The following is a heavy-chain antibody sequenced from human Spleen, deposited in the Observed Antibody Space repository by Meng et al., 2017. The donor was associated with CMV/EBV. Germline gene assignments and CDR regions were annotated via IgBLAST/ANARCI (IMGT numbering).Heavy chain of an antibody. Sequence: GSLRLSCTVSGGSISSSSYYWGWIRQPPGKGLEWIGSIYYSGSTYYNPSLKSRVTISVDTSKNQFSLKLSSVTAADTAVYYCARWDPHSDAFDIWGQGTMVTVSS. J-gene: IGHJ3*02. V-gene: IGHV4-39*07. CDR3: ARWDPHSDAFDI. CDR2: IYYSGST. D-gene: IGHD1-26*01. CDR1: GGSISSSSYY.